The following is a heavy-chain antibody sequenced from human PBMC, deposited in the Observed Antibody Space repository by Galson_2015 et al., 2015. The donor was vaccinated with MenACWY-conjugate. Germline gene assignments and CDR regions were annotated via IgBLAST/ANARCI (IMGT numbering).Heavy chain of an antibody. V-gene: IGHV3-11*03. J-gene: IGHJ3*02. CDR2: ITSSGSYI. D-gene: IGHD1/OR15-1a*01. CDR3: ARRTNWAFDI. Sequence: SLRLSCAASGFTLGDNHMSWIRQAPGKGLEWVSYITSSGSYIKYADSVKGRFTISRDNAKNTLSLQMNSLRAEDTAVYYCARRTNWAFDIWGQGTVVTVSS. CDR1: GFTLGDNH.